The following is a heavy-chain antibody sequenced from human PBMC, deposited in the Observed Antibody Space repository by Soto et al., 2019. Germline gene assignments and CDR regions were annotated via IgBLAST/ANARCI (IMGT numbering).Heavy chain of an antibody. J-gene: IGHJ4*02. Sequence: LSLTCTVSGGSISSYYWSWIRQPPGKGLEWIGYIYYSGSTNYNPSPKSRVTISVDTSKNQFSLKLSSVTAADTAVYYCAREGTYYDILTGYQPDYYFDYWGQGTLVTVSS. CDR3: AREGTYYDILTGYQPDYYFDY. D-gene: IGHD3-9*01. V-gene: IGHV4-59*01. CDR1: GGSISSYY. CDR2: IYYSGST.